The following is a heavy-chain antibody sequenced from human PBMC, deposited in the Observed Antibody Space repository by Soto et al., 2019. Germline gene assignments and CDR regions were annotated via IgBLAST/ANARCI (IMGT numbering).Heavy chain of an antibody. Sequence: QGQLVESGGGVVQPGRSLRLSCAGTGFILSNYGMHWVRQAPGKGLEWVAVISSTGIITYADSVKGRFTISRDNSKNTVKLQMNSPRAEDTGVYYRAKSSGGSYQEVDYWGQGCLVTVSS. V-gene: IGHV3-30*18. CDR1: GFILSNYG. CDR3: AKSSGGSYQEVDY. J-gene: IGHJ4*02. CDR2: ISSTGIIT. D-gene: IGHD1-26*01.